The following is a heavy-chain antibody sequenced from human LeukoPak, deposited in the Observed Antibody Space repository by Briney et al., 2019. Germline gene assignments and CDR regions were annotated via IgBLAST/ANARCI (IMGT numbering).Heavy chain of an antibody. J-gene: IGHJ5*02. CDR2: IIPILGIA. D-gene: IGHD6-19*01. CDR3: ARDPRGYSSGRNWFDP. CDR1: GGTFSSYA. Sequence: SSVKVSCKASGGTFSSYAISWVRQAPGQGLEWMGRIIPILGIANYAQKFQGRVTITADKSTSTAYMELSSLRSEDTAVYYCARDPRGYSSGRNWFDPWGQGTLVTVSS. V-gene: IGHV1-69*04.